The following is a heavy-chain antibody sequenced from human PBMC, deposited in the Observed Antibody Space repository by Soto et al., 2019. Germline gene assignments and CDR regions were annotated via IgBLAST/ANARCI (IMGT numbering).Heavy chain of an antibody. D-gene: IGHD5-12*01. Sequence: ASVKVSCKASGYTFTSYGISWVRQAPGQGLEWMGWISAYNGNTNYAQKLQGRVTMTTDTSTSTAYMELRSLRSDDTAVYYCARARSTDGYNCYGYWGQGTLVTVSS. CDR1: GYTFTSYG. J-gene: IGHJ4*02. CDR2: ISAYNGNT. V-gene: IGHV1-18*01. CDR3: ARARSTDGYNCYGY.